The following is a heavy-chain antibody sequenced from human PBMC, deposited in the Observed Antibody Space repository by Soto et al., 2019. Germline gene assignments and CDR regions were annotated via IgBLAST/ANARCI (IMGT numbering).Heavy chain of an antibody. CDR3: TRGYGDYVRDY. Sequence: EVQLVESGGGLVQPGESLKLSCAVSGFTFSGSAMHWVRQASGKGLEWVGRIRSKANNYATAYAASVKGRFTISRDDSKTTAYLQMNSLKREDTAVYYCTRGYGDYVRDYWGQGTLVTVSS. V-gene: IGHV3-73*01. CDR1: GFTFSGSA. CDR2: IRSKANNYAT. D-gene: IGHD4-17*01. J-gene: IGHJ4*02.